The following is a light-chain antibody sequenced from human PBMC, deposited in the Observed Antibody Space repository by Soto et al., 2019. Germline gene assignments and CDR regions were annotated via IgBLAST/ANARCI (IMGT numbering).Light chain of an antibody. CDR1: SSNIGAGFS. V-gene: IGLV1-40*01. J-gene: IGLJ2*01. Sequence: QSVLTQPPSVSGAPWQSVTISCTGTSSNIGAGFSVSWFQLLPETAPKLLMNGPSGVFDRFSASRSGTSASLTISRLQPEDEGDYFCQSFDTRRNVVFGGGTKLTVL. CDR3: QSFDTRRNVV.